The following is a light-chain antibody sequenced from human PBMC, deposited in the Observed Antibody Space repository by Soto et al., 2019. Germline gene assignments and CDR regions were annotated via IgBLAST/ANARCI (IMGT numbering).Light chain of an antibody. V-gene: IGLV2-14*01. CDR2: EVS. CDR1: SSDVGGYNY. CDR3: SSFTSSSTPV. J-gene: IGLJ3*02. Sequence: SALTQPASVSGSPGQSITISCTGTSSDVGGYNYVSWYQQHPGKAPKLMIYEVSNRPSGVSNRFSGSKSGNTASLTISGLQAEDEAHYYCSSFTSSSTPVFGGGTQLTVL.